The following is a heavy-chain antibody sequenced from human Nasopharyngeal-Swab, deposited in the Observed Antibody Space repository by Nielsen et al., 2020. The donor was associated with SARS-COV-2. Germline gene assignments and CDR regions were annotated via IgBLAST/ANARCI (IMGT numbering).Heavy chain of an antibody. D-gene: IGHD5-18*01. Sequence: ASVKVSCKASGYTFTTYPVNWFRQAPGQRLEWMGWIDAGSGNTKYSQKFQGRVTITRDTSASTAYMELSSLRSEDTAVYYCARADTAMVPSGLFDYWGQGTLVTVSS. V-gene: IGHV1-3*01. CDR1: GYTFTTYP. CDR2: IDAGSGNT. J-gene: IGHJ4*02. CDR3: ARADTAMVPSGLFDY.